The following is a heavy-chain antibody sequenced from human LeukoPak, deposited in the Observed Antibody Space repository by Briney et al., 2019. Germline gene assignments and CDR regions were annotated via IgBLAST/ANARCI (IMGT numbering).Heavy chain of an antibody. D-gene: IGHD3-10*01. CDR1: GYTFTSYG. V-gene: IGHV1-18*01. Sequence: ASVKVSXKASGYTFTSYGINWVRQAPGQGLEWMGWISTYNGNTDHAQKFQGRVTMTTDTSTSTAYMELRSLTFDDTAVYYCARPLWFGESPLGIWGQGTLVTVSS. CDR3: ARPLWFGESPLGI. J-gene: IGHJ4*02. CDR2: ISTYNGNT.